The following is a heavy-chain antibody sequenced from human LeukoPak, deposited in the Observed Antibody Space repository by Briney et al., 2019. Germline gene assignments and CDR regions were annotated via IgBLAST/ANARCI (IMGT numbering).Heavy chain of an antibody. CDR2: INHSGST. D-gene: IGHD5-12*01. CDR3: ARERAARVATYYYYGMDV. J-gene: IGHJ6*04. V-gene: IGHV4-34*01. CDR1: GGSFSGCY. Sequence: SETLSLTCAVYGGSFSGCYWSWIRQPPGKGLEWIGEINHSGSTNYNPSLKSRVTISVDTSKNQFSLKLSSVTAADTAVYYCARERAARVATYYYYGMDVWGKGTTVTVSS.